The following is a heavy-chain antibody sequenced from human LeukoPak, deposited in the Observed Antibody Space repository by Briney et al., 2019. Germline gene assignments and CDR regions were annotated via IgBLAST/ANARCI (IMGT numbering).Heavy chain of an antibody. J-gene: IGHJ4*02. D-gene: IGHD4-17*01. V-gene: IGHV3-20*04. CDR2: IHWSGVGT. Sequence: TGGSLRLSCAASGFTFEDHGMSWVRQVPGKGLEWVSGIHWSGVGTGYAASVKGRFTISRDNVKNSLYLQMNSLRAEDTAVYYCAKDRSMTTVTPFDNWGQGTLVAVSS. CDR1: GFTFEDHG. CDR3: AKDRSMTTVTPFDN.